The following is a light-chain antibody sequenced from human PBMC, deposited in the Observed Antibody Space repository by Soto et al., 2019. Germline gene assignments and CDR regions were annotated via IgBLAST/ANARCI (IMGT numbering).Light chain of an antibody. CDR2: GAS. Sequence: LKQSPGALSLTPGERATLSCRASQSVSNNYLAWYQQKPGQAPRLLIYGASNRATGIPDRFSGSGSGTDFTLTISRLEPEDFAVYYCLQYGSSGTFGQGTNVDI. V-gene: IGKV3-20*01. CDR1: QSVSNNY. CDR3: LQYGSSGT. J-gene: IGKJ1*01.